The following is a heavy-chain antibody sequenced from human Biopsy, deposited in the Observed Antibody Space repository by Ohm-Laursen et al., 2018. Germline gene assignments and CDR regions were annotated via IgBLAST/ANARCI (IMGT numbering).Heavy chain of an antibody. J-gene: IGHJ2*01. V-gene: IGHV4-31*03. D-gene: IGHD3-10*01. CDR3: VRWPKTGDAEAWYFDL. CDR1: GASVKTSGYF. CDR2: ISYNERT. Sequence: TLSLTCSVSGASVKTSGYFWAWIRQRPGKGLEWIGYISYNERTHYNPSLTSRLAISFDTSNNRISLQLRSVSVADTAVYYCVRWPKTGDAEAWYFDLWGRGSPVTVPS.